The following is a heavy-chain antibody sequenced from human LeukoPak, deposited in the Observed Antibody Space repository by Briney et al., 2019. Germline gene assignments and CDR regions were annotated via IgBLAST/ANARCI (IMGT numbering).Heavy chain of an antibody. Sequence: SVKVSCKASGGTFSSYAISWVRQAPGQGLEWMGGIIPIFGTANYAQKLQGRVTITTDESTSTAYMELSSLRSEDTAVYYCASIYYYDSSAQYFQHWGQGTLVTVSS. CDR2: IIPIFGTA. D-gene: IGHD3-22*01. CDR3: ASIYYYDSSAQYFQH. V-gene: IGHV1-69*05. J-gene: IGHJ1*01. CDR1: GGTFSSYA.